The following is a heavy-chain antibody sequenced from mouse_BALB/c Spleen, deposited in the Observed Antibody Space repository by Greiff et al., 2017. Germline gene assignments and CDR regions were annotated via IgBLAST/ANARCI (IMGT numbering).Heavy chain of an antibody. V-gene: IGHV1-80*01. CDR1: GYAFSSYW. Sequence: QVQLQQSGAELVRPGSSVKISCKASGYAFSSYWMNWVKQRPGQGLEWIGQIYPGDGDTNYNGKFKGKATLTADKSSSTAYMQLSSLTSEDSAVYFCASKVRREGLDYWGQGTTLTVSS. J-gene: IGHJ2*01. D-gene: IGHD2-14*01. CDR2: IYPGDGDT. CDR3: ASKVRREGLDY.